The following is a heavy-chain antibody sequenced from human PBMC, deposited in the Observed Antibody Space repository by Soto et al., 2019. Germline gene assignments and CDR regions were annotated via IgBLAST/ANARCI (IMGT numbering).Heavy chain of an antibody. Sequence: PSETLSLTCTVSGGSISRGGHYWSWIRQHPGKGLEWIGYMYYSGSTYYDPSLKSRVAISVDTSKNQFSLKLSSVTAADTAVYYCARGEGYALDVWGQGTTVTVSS. CDR3: ARGEGYALDV. J-gene: IGHJ6*02. V-gene: IGHV4-30-4*08. D-gene: IGHD1-26*01. CDR2: MYYSGST. CDR1: GGSISRGGHY.